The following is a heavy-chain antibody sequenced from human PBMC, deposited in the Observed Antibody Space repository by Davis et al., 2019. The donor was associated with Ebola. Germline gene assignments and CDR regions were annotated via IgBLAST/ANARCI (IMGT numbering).Heavy chain of an antibody. CDR2: INGDGSTT. Sequence: SCKVSGYTLTELSMNWVRQDPEKGLVWVSRINGDGSTTSYADSVQGRFTISRDNAKNTLYLQMNSLRTEDTAVYYCTRGGAWGASNGMDVWGKGTTVTVSS. D-gene: IGHD3-16*01. J-gene: IGHJ6*04. CDR1: GYTLTELS. CDR3: TRGGAWGASNGMDV. V-gene: IGHV3-74*01.